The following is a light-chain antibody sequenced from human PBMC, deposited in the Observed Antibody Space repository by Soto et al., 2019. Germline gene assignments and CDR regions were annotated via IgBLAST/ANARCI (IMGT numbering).Light chain of an antibody. CDR3: HQRQRWPRT. CDR2: GAS. J-gene: IGKJ1*01. CDR1: QSVSSS. V-gene: IGKV3-15*01. Sequence: EKVMTQSPATLSLSPGERATLGCRASQSVSSSLAWYQQKPGQAPRLLIYGASTRATGIPARFSGSGSGTDFTLTITRLEPEDFAFYYCHQRQRWPRTFGQGTKVDIK.